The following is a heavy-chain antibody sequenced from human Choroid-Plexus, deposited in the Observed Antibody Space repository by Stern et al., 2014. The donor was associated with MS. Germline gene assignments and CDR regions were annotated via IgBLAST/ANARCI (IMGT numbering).Heavy chain of an antibody. CDR1: GFTLGSCA. J-gene: IGHJ5*02. V-gene: IGHV3-30*18. CDR2: VSYDGSNK. D-gene: IGHD2/OR15-2a*01. CDR3: AKDRQYLTYFFDH. Sequence: QVQLVESGGGVVQPGRPLRLSCVASGFTLGSCAMHWVRQAPGKGLEGEAGVSYDGSNKYYADSVKGRFTISRDNSQNTLYMQMSSLRPEDTAVYYCAKDRQYLTYFFDHWGQGSLVTVSS.